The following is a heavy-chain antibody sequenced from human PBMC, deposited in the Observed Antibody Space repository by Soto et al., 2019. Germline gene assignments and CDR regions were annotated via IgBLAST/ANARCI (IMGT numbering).Heavy chain of an antibody. Sequence: TSETLSLTCTVSGGTINSTSYYWGWIRQPPGKGLEWIGGIYYSGSTYYNPSLKSRVTISVDTSKNQFSLKLSSVTAADTAVYYCARDTSPYYNYGMDVWGQGTTVTVSS. V-gene: IGHV4-39*07. CDR3: ARDTSPYYNYGMDV. CDR2: IYYSGST. D-gene: IGHD1-1*01. CDR1: GGTINSTSYY. J-gene: IGHJ6*02.